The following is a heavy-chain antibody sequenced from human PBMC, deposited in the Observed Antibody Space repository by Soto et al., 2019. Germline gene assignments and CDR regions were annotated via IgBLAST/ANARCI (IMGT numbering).Heavy chain of an antibody. V-gene: IGHV1-69*02. J-gene: IGHJ4*02. D-gene: IGHD3-10*01. CDR2: IIPMLGMS. CDR1: GDTFNFYT. Sequence: QVQLVQSGAEVKKPGSPVRVSCTASGDTFNFYTISWVRQVPGQGPEWMGRIIPMLGMSNYAQKFPGGVTIMADKSTSTVYMNLSGLTSEDTAVYYCATNYGSGSTHFDYWGQGTLVTVSS. CDR3: ATNYGSGSTHFDY.